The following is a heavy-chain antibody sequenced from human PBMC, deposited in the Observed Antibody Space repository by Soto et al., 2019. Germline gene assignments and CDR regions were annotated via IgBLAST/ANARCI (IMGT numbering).Heavy chain of an antibody. D-gene: IGHD3-16*02. CDR3: ATTRLSWGSYRPPDY. J-gene: IGHJ4*02. CDR2: ISGSGGST. CDR1: GFTFSSYA. Sequence: VGSLRLSCAASGFTFSSYAMSWVRQAPGKGLEWVSAISGSGGSTYYADSVKGRFTISRDNSKNTLYLQMNSLRAEDTAVYYCATTRLSWGSYRPPDYWGQGTLVTV. V-gene: IGHV3-23*01.